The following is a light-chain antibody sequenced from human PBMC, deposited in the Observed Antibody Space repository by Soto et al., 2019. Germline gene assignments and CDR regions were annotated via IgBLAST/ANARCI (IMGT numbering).Light chain of an antibody. CDR3: QQSFSTPPS. V-gene: IGKV1-39*01. Sequence: IQMTQSPSSLSTSVGDRVTITCRSNQSIVNYLNWYQHKPGRAPKLLISGASTLQNAVPSRFSGSGSGTDFVLTINTLQAEDFATYYCQQSFSTPPSSGQGTKLEIK. J-gene: IGKJ2*01. CDR1: QSIVNY. CDR2: GAS.